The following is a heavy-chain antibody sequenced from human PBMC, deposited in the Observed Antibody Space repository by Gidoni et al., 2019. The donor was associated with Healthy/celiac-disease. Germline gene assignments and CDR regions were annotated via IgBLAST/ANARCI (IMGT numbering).Heavy chain of an antibody. J-gene: IGHJ4*02. V-gene: IGHV4-59*01. Sequence: SWIRQPPGKGLEWIGYIDYSGSTNYNPSLKSRVTISVDTSQHQFSLKLSSVTAADTAVYYCARSPIDSSGYYVDSWGPGTLVTVSS. D-gene: IGHD3-22*01. CDR2: IDYSGST. CDR3: ARSPIDSSGYYVDS.